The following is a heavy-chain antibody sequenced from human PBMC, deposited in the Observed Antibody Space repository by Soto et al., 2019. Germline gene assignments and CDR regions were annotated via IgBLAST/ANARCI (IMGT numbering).Heavy chain of an antibody. CDR1: GYTFTSYG. Sequence: ASVKVSCKTSGYTFTSYGISWVRQAPGQGLEWMGWISAYNGNTNYTQKVQGRVTMTTDTSTSTAYMELRSLRSDDTAVYYCARESGYSSGWYPDYWGQGTLVTVS. CDR2: ISAYNGNT. V-gene: IGHV1-18*01. D-gene: IGHD6-19*01. J-gene: IGHJ4*02. CDR3: ARESGYSSGWYPDY.